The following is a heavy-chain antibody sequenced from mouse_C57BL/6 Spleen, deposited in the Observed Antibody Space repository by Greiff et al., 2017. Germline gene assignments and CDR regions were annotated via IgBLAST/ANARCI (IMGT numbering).Heavy chain of an antibody. CDR3: ARSYDYDVNYAMDY. CDR2: INPGSGGT. V-gene: IGHV1-54*01. CDR1: GYAFTNYL. D-gene: IGHD2-4*01. Sequence: QVQLQQSGAELVRPGTSVKVSCKASGYAFTNYLIAWVKQRPGQGLEWIGVINPGSGGTNYNEKFKGKATLTADKSSTTAYMQLSSLTSEDSAVYFCARSYDYDVNYAMDYWGQGTSVTVSS. J-gene: IGHJ4*01.